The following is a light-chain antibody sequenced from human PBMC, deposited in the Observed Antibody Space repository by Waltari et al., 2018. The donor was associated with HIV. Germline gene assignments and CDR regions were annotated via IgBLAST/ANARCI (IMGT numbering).Light chain of an antibody. J-gene: IGKJ2*01. CDR2: AAS. CDR1: QSVSSY. Sequence: EIVLTQSPGTLSLSPGERAILSCRASQSVSSYLAWYQQRPGQAPRLLIYAASTRATGIPDRFRGSGSRTDFTLTITRLQPEDFAVYYCQQYSTSLYTFGQ. CDR3: QQYSTSLYT. V-gene: IGKV3-20*01.